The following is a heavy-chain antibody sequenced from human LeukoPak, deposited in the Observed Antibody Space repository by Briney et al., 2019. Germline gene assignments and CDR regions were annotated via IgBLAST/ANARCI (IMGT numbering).Heavy chain of an antibody. D-gene: IGHD5-24*01. J-gene: IGHJ4*02. CDR1: GFTFTDTY. Sequence: GGSLRLSCAVSGFTFTDTYMTWIRQAPGKGLEYVSAISSNGGSTYYANSVKGRFTISRDNSKNTLYLQMGSLRAEDMAVYYCARDGPERWIQSPPLYWGQGTLVTVSS. CDR2: ISSNGGST. V-gene: IGHV3-64*01. CDR3: ARDGPERWIQSPPLY.